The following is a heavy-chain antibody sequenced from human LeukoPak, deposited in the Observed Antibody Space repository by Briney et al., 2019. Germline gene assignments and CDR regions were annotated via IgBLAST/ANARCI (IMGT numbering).Heavy chain of an antibody. V-gene: IGHV1-18*01. CDR3: ARDGYSSGWYQKYFQH. CDR1: GYTFTSYG. Sequence: ASVKVSCKASGYTFTSYGISWVRQAPGQGLEWMGWISAYSGNTNYAQKLQGRVTMTTDTSTSTAYMELRSLRSDDTAVYYCARDGYSSGWYQKYFQHWGQGTLVTVSS. D-gene: IGHD6-19*01. J-gene: IGHJ1*01. CDR2: ISAYSGNT.